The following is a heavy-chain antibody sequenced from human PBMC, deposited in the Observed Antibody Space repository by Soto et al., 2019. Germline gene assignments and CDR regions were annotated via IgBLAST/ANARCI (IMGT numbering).Heavy chain of an antibody. Sequence: GGSLRLSCAASGCTFSSYAMSWVRQAPGKGLEWVSAISGSGGSTYYADSVKGRFTISRDNSKNTLYLQMNSLRAEDTAVYYCAKAFTSRGAGTIFYYYMDVWGKGTTVTVSS. J-gene: IGHJ6*03. CDR1: GCTFSSYA. D-gene: IGHD1-7*01. V-gene: IGHV3-23*01. CDR2: ISGSGGST. CDR3: AKAFTSRGAGTIFYYYMDV.